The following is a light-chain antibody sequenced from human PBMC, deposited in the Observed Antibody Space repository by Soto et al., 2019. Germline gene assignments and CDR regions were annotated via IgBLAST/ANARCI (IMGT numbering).Light chain of an antibody. Sequence: EIVLTQSPATQSLSPGERATLSCRASQSLSSDLAWYQQKPGQAPRLFIYDASNRASGIPARFSGSGSGTDFTLTISSLEPEDFAVYYCQQRSNSFTFGPGTKVDIK. CDR2: DAS. J-gene: IGKJ3*01. CDR1: QSLSSD. CDR3: QQRSNSFT. V-gene: IGKV3-11*01.